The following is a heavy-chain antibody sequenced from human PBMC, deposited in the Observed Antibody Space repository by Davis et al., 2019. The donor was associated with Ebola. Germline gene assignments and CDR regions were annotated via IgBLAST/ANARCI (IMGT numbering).Heavy chain of an antibody. V-gene: IGHV3-73*01. D-gene: IGHD2/OR15-2a*01. CDR1: GFTFSGSA. Sequence: PGGSLRLSCAASGFTFSGSAMHWVRQASGKGLEWVGRIRSKANSYATAYAASVKGRFTISRDDSKNTAYLQMNSLKTEDTAVYYCARGPGKYSYYYGMDVWGQGTTVTVSS. CDR2: IRSKANSYAT. J-gene: IGHJ6*02. CDR3: ARGPGKYSYYYGMDV.